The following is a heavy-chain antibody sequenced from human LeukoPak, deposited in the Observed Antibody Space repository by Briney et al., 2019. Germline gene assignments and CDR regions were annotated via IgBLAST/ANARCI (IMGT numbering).Heavy chain of an antibody. CDR1: GFTFSSYG. Sequence: PGGSLRLSCAASGFTFSSYGMHWVRQAPGKGLEWVAVISYDGSNKYYADSVKGRFTTSRDNSKNTLYLQMNSLRAEDTAVYYCAKRAGLAGSSFGAFDIWGQGTMVTVSS. V-gene: IGHV3-30*18. CDR2: ISYDGSNK. CDR3: AKRAGLAGSSFGAFDI. J-gene: IGHJ3*02. D-gene: IGHD6-13*01.